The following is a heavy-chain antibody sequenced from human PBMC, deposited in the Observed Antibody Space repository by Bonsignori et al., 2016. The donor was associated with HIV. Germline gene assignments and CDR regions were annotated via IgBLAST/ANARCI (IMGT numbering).Heavy chain of an antibody. CDR3: ARDPRYCSSTSCYGVPDRFDY. V-gene: IGHV3-48*03. CDR2: ISSSGSTI. CDR1: GFTFSSYE. D-gene: IGHD2-2*01. J-gene: IGHJ4*02. Sequence: GGSLRLSCAASGFTFSSYEMNWVRQAPGKGLEWVSYISSSGSTIYYADSVKGRFTISRDNAKNSLYLQMNSLRAEDTAVYYCARDPRYCSSTSCYGVPDRFDYWGQGTLVTVSS.